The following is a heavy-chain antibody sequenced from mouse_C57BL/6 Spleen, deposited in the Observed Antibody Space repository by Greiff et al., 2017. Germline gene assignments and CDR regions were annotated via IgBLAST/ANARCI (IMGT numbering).Heavy chain of an antibody. V-gene: IGHV1-22*01. Sequence: EVQVVESGPELVKPGASVKMSCKASGYTFTDYNMHWVKQSHGKSLEWIGYINPNNGGTSYNQKFKGKATLTVNKSSSTAYMELRSLTSEDSAVYYCARAKIYYYGSWAMDYWGQGTSVTVSS. CDR1: GYTFTDYN. J-gene: IGHJ4*01. CDR2: INPNNGGT. D-gene: IGHD1-1*01. CDR3: ARAKIYYYGSWAMDY.